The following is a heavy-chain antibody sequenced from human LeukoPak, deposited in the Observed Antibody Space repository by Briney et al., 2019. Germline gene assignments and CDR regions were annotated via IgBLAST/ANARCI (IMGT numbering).Heavy chain of an antibody. J-gene: IGHJ4*02. Sequence: GGSLRLFCGVSGFSVRGYWMTWVRQAPGKELEWVANIKQDGSGKNYVDSVKGRFTISRDNAENSLFLQMNSLRVEDTAVYYCAREWQGGIAAAGTRIEGDYWGQGTLVAVSS. D-gene: IGHD6-13*01. CDR2: IKQDGSGK. V-gene: IGHV3-7*01. CDR1: GFSVRGYW. CDR3: AREWQGGIAAAGTRIEGDY.